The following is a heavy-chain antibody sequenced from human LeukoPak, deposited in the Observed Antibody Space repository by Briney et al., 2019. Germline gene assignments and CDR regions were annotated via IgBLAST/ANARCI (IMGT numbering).Heavy chain of an antibody. Sequence: GGSLRLSCAASRFTVSSNYMSWVRQAPGKGLEWVSVIYSGGSTYYADSVKGRFTISRDNSKNTLYLQMNSLRAEDTAVYYCARDRRSIAAAGTGWFDPWGQGTLVTVSS. J-gene: IGHJ5*02. V-gene: IGHV3-53*01. CDR3: ARDRRSIAAAGTGWFDP. CDR1: RFTVSSNY. D-gene: IGHD6-13*01. CDR2: IYSGGST.